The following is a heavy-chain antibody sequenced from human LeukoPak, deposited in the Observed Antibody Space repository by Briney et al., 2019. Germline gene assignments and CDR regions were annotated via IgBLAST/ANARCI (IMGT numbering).Heavy chain of an antibody. Sequence: ASVKVSCKASGYTFTSYGISWVRQAPGQGLEWMGWISAYNGNTNYAQKLQGRVTMTTDTSTSTAYMELRSLRSDDTAVYYCARLTAGVVVAAYHVVEAKLYHYFDFWGQGTLVTVSS. CDR3: ARLTAGVVVAAYHVVEAKLYHYFDF. J-gene: IGHJ4*02. D-gene: IGHD2-15*01. V-gene: IGHV1-18*01. CDR2: ISAYNGNT. CDR1: GYTFTSYG.